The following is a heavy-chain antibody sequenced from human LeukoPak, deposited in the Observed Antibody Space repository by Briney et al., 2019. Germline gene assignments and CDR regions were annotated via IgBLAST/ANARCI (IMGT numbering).Heavy chain of an antibody. CDR3: ARESYSSSSVGY. Sequence: PSETLSLTCTVSGYSISSGYYWSWIRQPPGKGLEWIGYIYYSGSTNYNPSLKSRVTISVDTSKNQFSLKLSSVTAADTAVYYCARESYSSSSVGYWGQGTLVTVSS. V-gene: IGHV4-61*01. J-gene: IGHJ4*02. CDR1: GYSISSGYY. D-gene: IGHD6-6*01. CDR2: IYYSGST.